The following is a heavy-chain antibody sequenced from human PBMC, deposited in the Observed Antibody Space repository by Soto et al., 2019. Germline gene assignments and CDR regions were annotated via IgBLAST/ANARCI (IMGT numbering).Heavy chain of an antibody. D-gene: IGHD6-13*01. CDR3: ARGLGSSWFFL. CDR1: GFTFSDYA. V-gene: IGHV3-48*01. Sequence: TGGSLRLSCAGSGFTFSDYAMTWVRQAPGKGLERLSYIDFDNSPIRNAETVMGRFTVSRDNAKDSLYLQMNSLRPEDTAIYYCARGLGSSWFFLRGPGTLVTVSS. J-gene: IGHJ5*02. CDR2: IDFDNSPI.